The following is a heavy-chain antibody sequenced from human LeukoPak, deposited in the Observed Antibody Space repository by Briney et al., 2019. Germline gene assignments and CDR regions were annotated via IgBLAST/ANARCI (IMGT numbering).Heavy chain of an antibody. J-gene: IGHJ6*04. V-gene: IGHV5-10-1*01. D-gene: IGHD3-10*01. CDR2: IDPSDSYT. Sequence: GESLRISCKGSGYSFTSYWISWVRQMPGKGLEWMGRIDPSDSYTNYSPSFQGHVTISADKSISTAYLQWGSLKASDTAMYYCARHAEYYGSGSYYLYYGMDVWGKGTTVTVSS. CDR1: GYSFTSYW. CDR3: ARHAEYYGSGSYYLYYGMDV.